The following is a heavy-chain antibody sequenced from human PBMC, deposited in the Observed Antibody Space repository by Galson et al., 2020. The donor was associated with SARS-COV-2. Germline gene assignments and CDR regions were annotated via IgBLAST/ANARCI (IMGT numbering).Heavy chain of an antibody. CDR3: ARLDYYDNRGWYFDY. V-gene: IGHV5-51*01. CDR2: ISPGNSNT. D-gene: IGHD3-22*01. Sequence: GESLKISCKGSGYRFTNYWIGWVRQMPGKGLEWMGLISPGNSNTRYSPSFQGQVTISADKSISTAYLQWSVLKASDTAMYYCARLDYYDNRGWYFDYWGQGTLVTVSS. J-gene: IGHJ4*02. CDR1: GYRFTNYW.